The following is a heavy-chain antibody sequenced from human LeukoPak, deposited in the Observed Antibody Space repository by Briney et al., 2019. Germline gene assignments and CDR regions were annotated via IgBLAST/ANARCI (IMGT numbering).Heavy chain of an antibody. CDR3: ARVSDFWSGPFDY. CDR1: GFTFSSYW. Sequence: QAGGSLRLSCAASGFTFSSYWMSWVRQAPGKGLEWVANIKQDGSEKYYVDSVKGRFTISRDNAKNSLYLQMNSLRAEDTAVYYCARVSDFWSGPFDYWGQGTLVTVSS. V-gene: IGHV3-7*01. CDR2: IKQDGSEK. D-gene: IGHD3-3*01. J-gene: IGHJ4*02.